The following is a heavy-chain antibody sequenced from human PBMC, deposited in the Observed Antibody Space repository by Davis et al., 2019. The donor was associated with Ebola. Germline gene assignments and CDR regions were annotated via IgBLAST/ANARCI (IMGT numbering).Heavy chain of an antibody. CDR1: GFTFSSYS. CDR3: AKDVRGFNRPSDF. CDR2: ISSSSRTI. D-gene: IGHD6-25*01. V-gene: IGHV3-48*01. Sequence: GESLKISCAASGFTFSSYSMNWVRQAPGKGLEWVSYISSSSRTIYYADSVKGRFTISRDSFKNTLFLQMNNLTADDTAVYFCAKDVRGFNRPSDFWGQGALVTVSS. J-gene: IGHJ4*02.